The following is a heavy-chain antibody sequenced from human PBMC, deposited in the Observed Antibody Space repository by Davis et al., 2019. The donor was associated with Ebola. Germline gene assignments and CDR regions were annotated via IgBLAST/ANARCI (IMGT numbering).Heavy chain of an antibody. CDR2: IYPGDSDT. D-gene: IGHD3-16*01. J-gene: IGHJ3*02. Sequence: GESLKIPCKGSGYSFSNFWIGWVRQMPGKGLEWMGIIYPGDSDTSYSPSFQGQVTISADKSTATAYLQWSSLKASDTAMYYCARRAAVAYDHVWGISRHDAFDIWGQGTMVTVSS. CDR3: ARRAAVAYDHVWGISRHDAFDI. V-gene: IGHV5-51*01. CDR1: GYSFSNFW.